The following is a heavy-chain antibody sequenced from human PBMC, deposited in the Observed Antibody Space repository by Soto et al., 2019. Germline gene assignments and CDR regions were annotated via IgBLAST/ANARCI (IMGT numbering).Heavy chain of an antibody. CDR2: IYWDDDK. J-gene: IGHJ4*02. Sequence: QITLNESGPTVVRPTETLTLTCRFSGFSLTTSGVGVGWIHQSPGKAPEWLALIYWDDDKRYSASLKSRLTITKDTSKNQVVLTVSDVDPTDTATYYCAHRVLRTVFGLVTTTAIYFDFWGQGTPVAVSS. D-gene: IGHD3-3*01. CDR1: GFSLTTSGVG. CDR3: AHRVLRTVFGLVTTTAIYFDF. V-gene: IGHV2-5*02.